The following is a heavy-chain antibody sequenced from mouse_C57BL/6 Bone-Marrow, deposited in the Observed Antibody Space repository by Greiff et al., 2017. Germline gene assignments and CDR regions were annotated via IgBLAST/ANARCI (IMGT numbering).Heavy chain of an antibody. J-gene: IGHJ2*01. Sequence: EVKLQESGPGLVKPSQSLSLTCSVTGYSITSGYYWNWIRQFPGNKLEWMGYISYDGSNNYNPSLKNRISITRDTSKNQFFLKLNSVTTEDTATYYCARVGYCFDYWGQGTTLTVSS. D-gene: IGHD2-2*01. CDR1: GYSITSGYY. V-gene: IGHV3-6*01. CDR3: ARVGYCFDY. CDR2: ISYDGSN.